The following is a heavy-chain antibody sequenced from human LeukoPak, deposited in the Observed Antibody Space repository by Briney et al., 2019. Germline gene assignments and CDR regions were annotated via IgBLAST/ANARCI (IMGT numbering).Heavy chain of an antibody. CDR2: IYSGGST. CDR3: ARVDLVSTKEYYFDY. V-gene: IGHV3-53*01. D-gene: IGHD5/OR15-5a*01. J-gene: IGHJ4*02. Sequence: ETLSLTCTVSGGSISSYYWSWVRQAPGKGLEWVSVIYSGGSTYYADSVKGRFTISRDNSKNTLYLQMNSLRAEDTAVYYCARVDLVSTKEYYFDYWGQGTLVTVSS. CDR1: GGSISSYY.